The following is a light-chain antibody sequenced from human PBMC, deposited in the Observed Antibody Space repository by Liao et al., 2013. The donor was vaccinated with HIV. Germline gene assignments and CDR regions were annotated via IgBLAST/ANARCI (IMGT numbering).Light chain of an antibody. Sequence: SYELTQPPSVSVAPGKTARITCGGNNIGSKSVHWYQQKPGQAPVVVIYYDSDRPSGIPERFSGSNSADTATLTISRVEAGDEGDYYCQVWDSSTGVFGGGTKLTVL. V-gene: IGLV3-21*01. CDR1: NIGSKS. CDR2: YDS. J-gene: IGLJ2*01. CDR3: QVWDSSTGV.